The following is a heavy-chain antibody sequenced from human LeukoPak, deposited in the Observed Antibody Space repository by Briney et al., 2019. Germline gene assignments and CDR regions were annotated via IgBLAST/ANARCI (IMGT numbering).Heavy chain of an antibody. CDR2: IYHSGST. CDR1: GYSISSGYY. CDR3: ARVAAKTVDY. V-gene: IGHV4-38-2*02. D-gene: IGHD2-15*01. J-gene: IGHJ4*02. Sequence: SETLSLTCTVSGYSISSGYYWGWIRQPPGKGLEWIGSIYHSGSTYYSPSLKSRVTISIDMSKNQFSLKLSSVTAADTVVYYCARVAAKTVDYWGQGTLVTVSS.